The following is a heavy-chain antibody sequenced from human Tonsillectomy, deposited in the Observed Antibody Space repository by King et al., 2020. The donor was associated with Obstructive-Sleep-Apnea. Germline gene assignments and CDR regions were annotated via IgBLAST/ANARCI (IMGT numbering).Heavy chain of an antibody. CDR2: LYSSWIT. D-gene: IGHD4-17*01. J-gene: IGHJ3*02. CDR3: ARATTVIDAFDI. CDR1: SGSVTSNSHY. V-gene: IGHV4-39*07. Sequence: QLQESGPGLVKPSETLSLICNVSSGSVTSNSHYWGVIRQPPGKGLEWVGSLYSSWITYYNPSLKSRVTISVDATKNQFSLKLSSMTAADTAVYYCARATTVIDAFDIWGQGTMVTVFS.